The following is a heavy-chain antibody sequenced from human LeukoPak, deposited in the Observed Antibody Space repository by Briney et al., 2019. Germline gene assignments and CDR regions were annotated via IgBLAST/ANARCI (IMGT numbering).Heavy chain of an antibody. D-gene: IGHD3-16*01. Sequence: NPSETLSLTCAVSGGSTSGNSYYWGWIRQPPGKGLEWIGSIFHNGGSTYYNPSLKSRVTISGDTSKNQFSLKLSSVTAADTALYYCASAPRQGSIGGLDYWGQGTLVTVSS. J-gene: IGHJ4*02. V-gene: IGHV4-39*01. CDR3: ASAPRQGSIGGLDY. CDR1: GGSTSGNSYY. CDR2: IFHNGGST.